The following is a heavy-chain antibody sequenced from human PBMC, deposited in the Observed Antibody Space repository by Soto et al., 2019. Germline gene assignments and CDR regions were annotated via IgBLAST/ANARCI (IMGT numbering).Heavy chain of an antibody. J-gene: IGHJ4*02. CDR3: AARRTGSTRHIDD. CDR2: MYHRGSS. V-gene: IGHV4-4*02. D-gene: IGHD3-9*01. CDR1: GGSISSSNW. Sequence: SETLSLTCDVSGGSISSSNWWTWVRQPPGKGLEWIGEMYHRGSSNYTPSLKSRVTISVDKSMNQFSLKLSSVTAADTAVYYCAARRTGSTRHIDDWGQGTLVTVS.